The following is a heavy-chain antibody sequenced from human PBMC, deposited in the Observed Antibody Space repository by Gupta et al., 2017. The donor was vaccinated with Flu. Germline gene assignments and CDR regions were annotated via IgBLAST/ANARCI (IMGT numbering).Heavy chain of an antibody. Sequence: EVQLLESGGGLVQPGGSLRLSCAASGFTFSSYAMSWVRQAPGMGLEWVSAISGSAGSTYYADSVKGRFTISRDNFKNTLYLQMNSLRAEDTAVYYCSTSCYEILSNCYYYGMDVWGQGTTVTVSS. CDR1: GFTFSSYA. V-gene: IGHV3-23*01. CDR3: STSCYEILSNCYYYGMDV. D-gene: IGHD2-2*01. J-gene: IGHJ6*02. CDR2: ISGSAGST.